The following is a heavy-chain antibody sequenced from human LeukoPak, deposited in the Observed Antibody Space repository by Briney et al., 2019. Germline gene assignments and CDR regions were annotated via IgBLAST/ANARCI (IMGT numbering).Heavy chain of an antibody. D-gene: IGHD6-19*01. CDR1: GGSINSYY. CDR2: IKQDGSEK. V-gene: IGHV3-7*01. CDR3: VRDGRSGWHFDH. Sequence: PSETLSLTCTVSGGSINSYYWSWIRQPPGKGLEWVANIKQDGSEKYYVDSVKGRFTNSRDNAKNSMFLQMNSLRAEDTAVYYCVRDGRSGWHFDHWGQGTRVTVSS. J-gene: IGHJ4*02.